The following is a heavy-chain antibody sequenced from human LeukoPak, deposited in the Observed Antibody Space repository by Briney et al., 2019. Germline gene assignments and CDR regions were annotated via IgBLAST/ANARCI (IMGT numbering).Heavy chain of an antibody. Sequence: PGGSLRLSCAASGFTVSSNYMSWVRQAPGKGLEWVSVIYSGGSTYYADSVKGRFTISRDNSKNTLYLQMNSLRAEDTAVYYCARSLDYDFWSGLDYWGQGTLVTVSS. D-gene: IGHD3-3*01. CDR3: ARSLDYDFWSGLDY. J-gene: IGHJ4*02. CDR1: GFTVSSNY. V-gene: IGHV3-53*01. CDR2: IYSGGST.